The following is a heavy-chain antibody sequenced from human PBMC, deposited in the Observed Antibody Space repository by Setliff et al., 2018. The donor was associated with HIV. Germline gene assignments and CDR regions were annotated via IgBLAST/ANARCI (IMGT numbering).Heavy chain of an antibody. CDR1: DGSISRTSYY. Sequence: PSETLSLTCTVSDGSISRTSYYWGWIRQPPGRGLEWIGSVYYTGSTYYNPSLKSRVTISVDTSKNQFSLKLRSVSAADTAVYYCAGHPFPPMRDYYYYIDVWGKGTTVTVSS. J-gene: IGHJ6*03. CDR2: VYYTGST. V-gene: IGHV4-39*01. D-gene: IGHD3-16*01. CDR3: AGHPFPPMRDYYYYIDV.